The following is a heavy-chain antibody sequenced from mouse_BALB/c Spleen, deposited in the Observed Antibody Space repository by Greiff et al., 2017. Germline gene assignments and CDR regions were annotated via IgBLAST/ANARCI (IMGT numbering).Heavy chain of an antibody. CDR1: GYTFTDYY. CDR3: ARTESWFAY. Sequence: QVQLQQSGAELARPGASGKLSCKASGYTFTDYYINWVKQRTGQGLEWIGEIYPGSGNTYYNEKFKGKATLTADKSSSTAYMQLSSLTSEDSAVYFCARTESWFAYWGQGTLVTVSA. V-gene: IGHV1-77*01. CDR2: IYPGSGNT. J-gene: IGHJ3*01.